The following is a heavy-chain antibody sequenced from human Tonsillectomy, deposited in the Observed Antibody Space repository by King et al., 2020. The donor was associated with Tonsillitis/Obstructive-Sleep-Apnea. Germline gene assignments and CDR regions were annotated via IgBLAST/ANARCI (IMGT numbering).Heavy chain of an antibody. CDR3: ARNIGYGDYEYYFDY. V-gene: IGHV1-46*01. D-gene: IGHD4-17*01. J-gene: IGHJ4*02. CDR2: INPSGGSS. CDR1: GYTFTRYF. Sequence: QLVQSGAEVKKPGASVKVSCKASGYTFTRYFIHWVRQAPGQGLRWMGMINPSGGSSSYAQKLQGRVTMTSDTSTNTVYMELSSLRSEDTAVYYCARNIGYGDYEYYFDYWGQGTLVTVSS.